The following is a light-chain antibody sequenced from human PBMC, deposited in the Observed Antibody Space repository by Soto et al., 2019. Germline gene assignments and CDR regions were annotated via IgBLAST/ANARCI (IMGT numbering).Light chain of an antibody. Sequence: QSVLTQPASVSGSPGQSITISCTGTSSDVGAYNYVSWYQQHPGKAPKLMIYDVTNRPSGVSNRFSGSKSGYTASLPISGLQSADEADYYCSSYTNRSTNGFGTGTKVTVL. CDR3: SSYTNRSTNG. CDR1: SSDVGAYNY. CDR2: DVT. J-gene: IGLJ1*01. V-gene: IGLV2-14*03.